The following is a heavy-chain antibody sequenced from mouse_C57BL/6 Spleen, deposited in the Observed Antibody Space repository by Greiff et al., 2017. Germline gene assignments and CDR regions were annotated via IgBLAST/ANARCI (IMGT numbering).Heavy chain of an antibody. CDR2: ISSGGSYT. D-gene: IGHD1-1*01. V-gene: IGHV5-6*01. Sequence: DVHLVESGGDLVKPGGSLKLSCAASGFTFSSYGMSWVRQTPDKRLEWVATISSGGSYTYYPDSVKGRFTISRDNAKNTLYLQMSSLKSEDTAMYYCARKDCGSSYWYFEGWGTGTTVTVSS. CDR1: GFTFSSYG. CDR3: ARKDCGSSYWYFEG. J-gene: IGHJ1*03.